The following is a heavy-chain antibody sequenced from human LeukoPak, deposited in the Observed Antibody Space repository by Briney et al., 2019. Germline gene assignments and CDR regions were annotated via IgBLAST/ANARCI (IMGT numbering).Heavy chain of an antibody. CDR2: ISSSSSTI. D-gene: IGHD3-3*01. Sequence: GGSLRLSCAASGFTFSSYSMNWVRQAPGKGLEWVSYISSSSSTIYYADSVKGRFTIPRDNAKNSLYLQMNSPRAEDTAVYYCAREAYDFWRGYSTGPCVVHWFDPWGQGNLVTVSS. CDR1: GFTFSSYS. CDR3: AREAYDFWRGYSTGPCVVHWFDP. J-gene: IGHJ5*02. V-gene: IGHV3-48*01.